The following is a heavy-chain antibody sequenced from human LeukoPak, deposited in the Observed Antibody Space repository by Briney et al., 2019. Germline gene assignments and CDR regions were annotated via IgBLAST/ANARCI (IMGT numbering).Heavy chain of an antibody. D-gene: IGHD3-16*01. J-gene: IGHJ5*02. CDR1: GFNFRAYW. V-gene: IGHV3-7*01. CDR2: IPQHGSKE. CDR3: ARDALGPFDP. Sequence: PGGSLRLSCTTSGFNFRAYWMGWVRQAPGKGLEWVANIPQHGSKENYVDSVKGRFTISRDNAKNSLYLQMNSLRAEDTAVYYCARDALGPFDPWGQGTLVTVSS.